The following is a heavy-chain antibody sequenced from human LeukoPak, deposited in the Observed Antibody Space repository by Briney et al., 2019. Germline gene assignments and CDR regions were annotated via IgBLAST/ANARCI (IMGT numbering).Heavy chain of an antibody. CDR3: AKDLGVYGLTTVVTPGDFDI. CDR1: GFTFSSYA. Sequence: GGSLRLSCAASGFTFSSYAMNWVPQAPGRGVEGVLGISGSGGSTFYADSVEGRFTLYRDNSKNTLYLQMRRVRAEHTAVFYGAKDLGVYGLTTVVTPGDFDIWGQGTMVTVSS. D-gene: IGHD4-23*01. V-gene: IGHV3-23*01. CDR2: ISGSGGST. J-gene: IGHJ3*02.